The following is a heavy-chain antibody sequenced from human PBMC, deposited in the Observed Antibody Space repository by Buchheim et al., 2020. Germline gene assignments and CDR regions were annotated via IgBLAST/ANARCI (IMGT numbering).Heavy chain of an antibody. J-gene: IGHJ4*02. CDR1: GGSFSDYY. Sequence: QVQLQQWGAGLLKPSETLSLTCAVYGGSFSDYYWNWIRQLPEKGLEWIGEIHQRGSTKYNPSLKSRATMSVDASKNQFSLSVTSGTAADTAVYYCARGPGARRTLDYWGQGTL. CDR3: ARGPGARRTLDY. V-gene: IGHV4-34*01. D-gene: IGHD1-14*01. CDR2: IHQRGST.